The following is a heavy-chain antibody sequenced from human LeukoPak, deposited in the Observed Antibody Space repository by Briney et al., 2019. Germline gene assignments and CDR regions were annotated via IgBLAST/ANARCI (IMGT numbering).Heavy chain of an antibody. D-gene: IGHD5-12*01. V-gene: IGHV4-31*03. CDR3: AREPRGGGYSFDY. CDR2: IYYSGST. J-gene: IGHJ4*02. CDR1: GDSISSGGYY. Sequence: SQTLSLTCTVSGDSISSGGYYWSWIRQHPGKGLEWIGYIYYSGSTFYNPSLKSRVTISVDTSKNQFSLRLRSVTAADTAVYYCAREPRGGGYSFDYWGQGTLVTVSS.